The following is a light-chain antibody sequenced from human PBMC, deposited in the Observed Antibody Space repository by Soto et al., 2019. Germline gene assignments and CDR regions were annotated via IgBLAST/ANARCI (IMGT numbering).Light chain of an antibody. CDR3: QQYADYSS. CDR2: KAT. CDR1: QSIGSW. V-gene: IGKV1-5*03. J-gene: IGKJ1*01. Sequence: IQMTQSPSTLPASVGDRVTVACRASQSIGSWLAWYQQKPGHAPKLLIYKATTLESGVPSRFSGSGSGTEFTLTIASLQPDDFATYYCQQYADYSSFGQGTRVE.